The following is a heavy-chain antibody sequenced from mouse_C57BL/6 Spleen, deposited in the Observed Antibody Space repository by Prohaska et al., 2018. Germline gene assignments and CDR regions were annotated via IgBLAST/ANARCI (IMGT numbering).Heavy chain of an antibody. Sequence: GAELVRPGASVTLSCKASGYTFTDYEMHWVKQTPVHGLEWIGAIDPETGGTAYNQKFKGKAILTADKSSSTAYMELRSLTSEDSAVYYCTRSNYYGRSTSYFDVWGTGSTVTVSS. V-gene: IGHV1-15*01. D-gene: IGHD1-1*01. CDR3: TRSNYYGRSTSYFDV. CDR2: IDPETGGT. J-gene: IGHJ1*03. CDR1: GYTFTDYE.